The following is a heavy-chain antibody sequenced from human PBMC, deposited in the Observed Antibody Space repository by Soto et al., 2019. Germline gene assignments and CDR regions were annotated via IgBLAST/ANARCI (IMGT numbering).Heavy chain of an antibody. Sequence: PGESLKISCQASGYTFTSYAMHWVRQAPGQRLEWMGWINAGNGNTKYSQKFQGRVTITRDTSASTAYMELSSLRSEDTAVYYCARFSHSGYDALYYYGMDVWGQGTTVTVSS. J-gene: IGHJ6*02. D-gene: IGHD5-12*01. CDR2: INAGNGNT. CDR3: ARFSHSGYDALYYYGMDV. CDR1: GYTFTSYA. V-gene: IGHV1-3*01.